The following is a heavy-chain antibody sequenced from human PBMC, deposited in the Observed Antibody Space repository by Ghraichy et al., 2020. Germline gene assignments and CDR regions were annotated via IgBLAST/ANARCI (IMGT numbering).Heavy chain of an antibody. CDR2: ISGSGGST. CDR3: AKDREGERNHCSSTTCGPYYMDV. V-gene: IGHV3-23*01. Sequence: GGSLRLSCAASGFTFSSYAMTWVRQAPGKGLEWVSSISGSGGSTYYADSVKGRFTISSDNSKNTLYLQMNILRAEDTAVYYCAKDREGERNHCSSTTCGPYYMDVWGKGTTVTVSS. CDR1: GFTFSSYA. D-gene: IGHD2-2*01. J-gene: IGHJ6*03.